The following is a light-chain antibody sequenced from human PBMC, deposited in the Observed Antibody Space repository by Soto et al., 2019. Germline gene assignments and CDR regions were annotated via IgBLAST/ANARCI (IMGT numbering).Light chain of an antibody. CDR1: QSVSSTH. CDR3: QQCGTSPLT. V-gene: IGKV3-20*01. Sequence: EIVLPQSPGTLSLSPGERATLSCRASQSVSSTHLAWFKQKPGQAPRLLIYGASTSATGIPDRFSGSGSGTDFTLTISRLEPEDFAVYYCQQCGTSPLTFGGGTKVEIE. J-gene: IGKJ4*01. CDR2: GAS.